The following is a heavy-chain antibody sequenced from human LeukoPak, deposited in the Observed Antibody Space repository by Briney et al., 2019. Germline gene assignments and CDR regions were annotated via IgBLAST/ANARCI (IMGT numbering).Heavy chain of an antibody. CDR1: GFTFSSYT. Sequence: GGSLRLSCAASGFTFSSYTLSWVRQAPGKGLEWVSAVVGSGALTSYADSVKGRFTISRDNSKNTLFLQINSLRAEDTAVNFCVKARTLVIPMDAFDVWGQGTMVTVSS. CDR2: VVGSGALT. D-gene: IGHD4-23*01. CDR3: VKARTLVIPMDAFDV. J-gene: IGHJ3*01. V-gene: IGHV3-23*01.